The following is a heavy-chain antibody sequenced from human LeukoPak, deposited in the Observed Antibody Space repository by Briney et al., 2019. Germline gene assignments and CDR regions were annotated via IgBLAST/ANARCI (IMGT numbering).Heavy chain of an antibody. CDR1: GFTFSSYG. CDR3: ARDPSLGYCSGGSCYGGWFDP. Sequence: PGRSLRLSCAASGFTFSSYGMHWVRQAPGKGLEWVAVISYDGSNKYYADSVKGRFTISRDNSKNTLYLQMNSLRAEDTAVYYCARDPSLGYCSGGSCYGGWFDPWGQGTLVTVSS. D-gene: IGHD2-15*01. CDR2: ISYDGSNK. J-gene: IGHJ5*02. V-gene: IGHV3-30*03.